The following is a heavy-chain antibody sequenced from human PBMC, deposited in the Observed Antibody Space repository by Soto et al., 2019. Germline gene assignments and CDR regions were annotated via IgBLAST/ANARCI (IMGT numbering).Heavy chain of an antibody. D-gene: IGHD2-2*01. Sequence: EVQLVESGGGLVQRGGSLRLSCAASGLTFSSYSMNWVRQAPGKGLEWVSYISSSSSTIYYADSVKGRFTISRDNAKNSLYLQMNSLRAEDTAVYYCAFGEVCRYYYYGMDVWGQGTTVTVSS. CDR1: GLTFSSYS. CDR3: AFGEVCRYYYYGMDV. J-gene: IGHJ6*02. V-gene: IGHV3-48*01. CDR2: ISSSSSTI.